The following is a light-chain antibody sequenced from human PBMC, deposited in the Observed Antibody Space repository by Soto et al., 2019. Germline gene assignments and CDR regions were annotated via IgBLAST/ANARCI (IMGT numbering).Light chain of an antibody. V-gene: IGKV3-20*01. J-gene: IGKJ1*01. Sequence: EIVLTQSPGTLSLSPGERATLSCRASQSVSSSYLAWYQQKPGQAPRLLIYGASSRTTGIPDRFSGSGSGKVFTLTISRLDPDDVAVYYWQQYGSSPRTFGQGTKVEIK. CDR2: GAS. CDR1: QSVSSSY. CDR3: QQYGSSPRT.